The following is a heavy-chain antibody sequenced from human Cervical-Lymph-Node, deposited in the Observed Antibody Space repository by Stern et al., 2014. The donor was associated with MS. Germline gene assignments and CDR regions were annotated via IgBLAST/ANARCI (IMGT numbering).Heavy chain of an antibody. V-gene: IGHV3-21*01. J-gene: IGHJ5*02. D-gene: IGHD6-19*01. CDR2: ISSGSTYI. CDR3: ATDSQWLVDH. CDR1: GFTFSTYS. Sequence: VQLVQSGGGLVKPGGSLRLSCAASGFTFSTYSMNWVRQAPGKGLEWVSSISSGSTYIYYADSVKGRFTISRDNAKNSLFLQMNSLRAEDTAVYYCATDSQWLVDHWGQGTLVTVSS.